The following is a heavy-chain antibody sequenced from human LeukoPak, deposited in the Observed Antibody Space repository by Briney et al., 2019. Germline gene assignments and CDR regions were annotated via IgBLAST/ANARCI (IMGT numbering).Heavy chain of an antibody. CDR2: IYYSGST. Sequence: PSETLSLTCTVSGGSISSYYWSWIRQPPGKGLEWIGYIYYSGSTNYNPSLKSRVTTSVDTSKNQFSLKLSSVTAADTAVYYCARAYCSSTSCSVGAFDIWGQGTMVTVSS. CDR3: ARAYCSSTSCSVGAFDI. J-gene: IGHJ3*02. V-gene: IGHV4-59*01. CDR1: GGSISSYY. D-gene: IGHD2-2*01.